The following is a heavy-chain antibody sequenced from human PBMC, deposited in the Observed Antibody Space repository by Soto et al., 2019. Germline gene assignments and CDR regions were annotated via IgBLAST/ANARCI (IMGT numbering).Heavy chain of an antibody. J-gene: IGHJ6*03. Sequence: SQTLSLTCAISGDSVSSNSAAWNWIRQSPSRGLEWLGRTYYRSKWYNDYAVSVKSRITINPDTSKNQFSLQLNSVTPEDTAVYYCARDLSDSSSSSHYYYMDVWGQGTTVTVSS. CDR2: TYYRSKWYN. CDR3: ARDLSDSSSSSHYYYMDV. D-gene: IGHD6-6*01. V-gene: IGHV6-1*01. CDR1: GDSVSSNSAA.